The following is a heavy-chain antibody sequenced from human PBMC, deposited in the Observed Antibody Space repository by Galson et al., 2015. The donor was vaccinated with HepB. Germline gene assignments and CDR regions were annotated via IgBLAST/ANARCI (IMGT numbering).Heavy chain of an antibody. CDR2: IFYSGAT. J-gene: IGHJ4*02. CDR1: GDSISSSSHY. V-gene: IGHV4-39*02. D-gene: IGHD5-12*01. Sequence: SETLSLTCTVSGDSISSSSHYWGWIRQSPGKGLEWIGSIFYSGATFYNPSLKSRVTISVDTSKTHFSVKLTSVTAADTAVYYCVCYLATAGGYYFDYWGQGALVTVSS. CDR3: VCYLATAGGYYFDY.